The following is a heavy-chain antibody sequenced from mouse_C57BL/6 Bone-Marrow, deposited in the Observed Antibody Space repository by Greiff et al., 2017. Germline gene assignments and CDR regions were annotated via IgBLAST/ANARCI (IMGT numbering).Heavy chain of an antibody. CDR3: AREDYYGSLDV. D-gene: IGHD1-1*01. J-gene: IGHJ1*03. CDR2: IDPEDGET. V-gene: IGHV14-2*01. Sequence: EVQLQQSGAELVKPGASVQLSCTASGFNIKDYYLHWVMQRTEQGLEWIGRIDPEDGETKYDPKFQGKATITADTSSNTAYLQLSSLTSDDTAVYYCAREDYYGSLDVWGTGTTVTVSS. CDR1: GFNIKDYY.